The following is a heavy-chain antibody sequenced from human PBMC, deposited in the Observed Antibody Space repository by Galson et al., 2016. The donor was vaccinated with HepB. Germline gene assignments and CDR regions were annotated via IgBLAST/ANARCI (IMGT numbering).Heavy chain of an antibody. CDR2: ISKDGRIK. CDR3: AKEDGGSGSDLEY. CDR1: GFIFSSYG. D-gene: IGHD3-10*01. J-gene: IGHJ4*02. Sequence: SLRLSCAASGFIFSSYGMHWVRQAPGKGLEWVSVISKDGRIKNYAESAKGRFTISRDNSKNTLYLQMNTLRVEDTAVYYCAKEDGGSGSDLEYWGQGTLVTVSS. V-gene: IGHV3-30*18.